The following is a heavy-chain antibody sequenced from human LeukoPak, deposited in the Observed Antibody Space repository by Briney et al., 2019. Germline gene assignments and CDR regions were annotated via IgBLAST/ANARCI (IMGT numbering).Heavy chain of an antibody. D-gene: IGHD3-22*01. J-gene: IGHJ4*02. Sequence: GGSLRLSCAASGLIFSSFGMHWVRQDPGKGLEWVSFIRYDGSDKYYADSVKGRFTISRDNSKNTVYLQMNSLTAEDTAVYYCAKDSDDSSGYPSYWGQGTLITVSS. CDR3: AKDSDDSSGYPSY. V-gene: IGHV3-30*02. CDR2: IRYDGSDK. CDR1: GLIFSSFG.